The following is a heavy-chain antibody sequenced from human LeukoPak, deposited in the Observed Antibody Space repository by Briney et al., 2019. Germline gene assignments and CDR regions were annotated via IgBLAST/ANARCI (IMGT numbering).Heavy chain of an antibody. V-gene: IGHV3-48*04. Sequence: PGGSLRLSCAASGFTFSSYSMNWVRQAPGKGLEWVSYISSSSTIYYADSVKGRFTISRDNAKNSLYLQMNSLRAEDTAVYYCARTPPTVTTRVDYWGQGTLVTVSS. CDR1: GFTFSSYS. D-gene: IGHD4-17*01. CDR2: ISSSSTI. J-gene: IGHJ4*02. CDR3: ARTPPTVTTRVDY.